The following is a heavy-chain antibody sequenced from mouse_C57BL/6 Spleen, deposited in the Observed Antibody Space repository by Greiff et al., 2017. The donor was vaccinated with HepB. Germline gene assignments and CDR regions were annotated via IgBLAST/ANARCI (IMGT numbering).Heavy chain of an antibody. CDR1: GYAFTNYL. D-gene: IGHD1-1*01. CDR2: INPGSGGT. V-gene: IGHV1-54*01. J-gene: IGHJ2*01. Sequence: VQLQQSGAELVRPGTSVKVSCKASGYAFTNYLIEWVKQRPGQGLEWIGVINPGSGGTNYNEKFKGKATLTADKSSSTAYMQLSSLTSEDSAVYFCARSPYYYGSSHYFDYWGQGTTLTVSS. CDR3: ARSPYYYGSSHYFDY.